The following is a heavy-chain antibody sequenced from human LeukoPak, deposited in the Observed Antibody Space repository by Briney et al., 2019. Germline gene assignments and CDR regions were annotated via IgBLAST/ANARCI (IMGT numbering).Heavy chain of an antibody. CDR2: INHSGST. J-gene: IGHJ4*02. V-gene: IGHV4-38-2*01. CDR3: ATSSGWDWGGY. Sequence: SETLSLTCAVSGFSISSTYYWGWIRQPPGKGLEWIGEINHSGSTNYNPSLKSRVTISRDTSTNQFSLKLTSVTAADTAVYYCATSSGWDWGGYWGQGTLVTVSS. D-gene: IGHD6-19*01. CDR1: GFSISSTYY.